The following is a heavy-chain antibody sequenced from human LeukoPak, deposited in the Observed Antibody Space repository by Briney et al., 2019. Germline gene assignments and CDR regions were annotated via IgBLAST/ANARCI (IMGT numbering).Heavy chain of an antibody. Sequence: GRSLRLSCAASGFTFSSYGMHWVRQAPGKGLEWVAVISYDGSNKYYADSVKGRFTISRDNSKNTLYLQMNSLRAEDTAVYYCAKGLVQGYFDYWGQGTLVTVSS. V-gene: IGHV3-30*18. J-gene: IGHJ4*02. D-gene: IGHD2-8*01. CDR3: AKGLVQGYFDY. CDR2: ISYDGSNK. CDR1: GFTFSSYG.